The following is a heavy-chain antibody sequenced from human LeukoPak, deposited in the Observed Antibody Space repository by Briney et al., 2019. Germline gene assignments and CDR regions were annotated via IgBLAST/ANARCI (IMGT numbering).Heavy chain of an antibody. CDR2: MNPNSGNT. Sequence: ASVKVSCKASGYTFTSYDINWVRQATGQGLEWMGWMNPNSGNTGYAQKFQGRVTMTRNTSISTAYMELSSLRSEDTAVYYCARGAWVGDDSSGRNWFDPWGQGTLVTVSS. J-gene: IGHJ5*02. V-gene: IGHV1-8*01. CDR3: ARGAWVGDDSSGRNWFDP. D-gene: IGHD3-22*01. CDR1: GYTFTSYD.